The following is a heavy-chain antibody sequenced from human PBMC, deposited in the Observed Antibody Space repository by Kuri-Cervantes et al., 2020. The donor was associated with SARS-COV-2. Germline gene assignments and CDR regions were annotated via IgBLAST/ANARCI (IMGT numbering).Heavy chain of an antibody. V-gene: IGHV7-4-1*02. CDR2: IHTNAGNP. J-gene: IGHJ3*02. Sequence: ASVKVSCKASGYSFINYTINWVRQAPGQGLEWMGWIHTNAGNPTYAQGFTGRFVFSLDTSVSTAYLQISSLKAEDTAVYYCARDQYASSGYPDAFDIWGQGTMVTVSS. CDR3: ARDQYASSGYPDAFDI. D-gene: IGHD3-22*01. CDR1: GYSFINYT.